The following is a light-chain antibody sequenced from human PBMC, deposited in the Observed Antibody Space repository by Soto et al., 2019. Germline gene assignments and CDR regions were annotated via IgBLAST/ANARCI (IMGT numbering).Light chain of an antibody. V-gene: IGKV3-15*01. CDR2: GAS. CDR3: QQYNNWPPWT. Sequence: EILMTHSAAALSVSPGERATLSCRASQSVSSNLAWYQQKPGQAPRLLIYGASTRATGIPARFSGSGSGTEFTLTISSLQSEDFAVSYCQQYNNWPPWTFGQGTKVDIK. CDR1: QSVSSN. J-gene: IGKJ1*01.